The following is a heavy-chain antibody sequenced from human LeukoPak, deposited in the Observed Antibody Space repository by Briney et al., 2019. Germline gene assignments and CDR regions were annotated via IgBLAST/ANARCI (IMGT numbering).Heavy chain of an antibody. J-gene: IGHJ4*02. CDR3: ARGGNRRYFDY. CDR1: GGSFSGYY. Sequence: PSETLSLTCAVYGGSFSGYYWSWIRQTPGKGLEWIGEINHSGSTNYNPSLKSRVTISVDTSKNQFSLKLSSVTAADTAVYYCARGGNRRYFDYWGQGTLVTVSS. CDR2: INHSGST. D-gene: IGHD2-15*01. V-gene: IGHV4-34*01.